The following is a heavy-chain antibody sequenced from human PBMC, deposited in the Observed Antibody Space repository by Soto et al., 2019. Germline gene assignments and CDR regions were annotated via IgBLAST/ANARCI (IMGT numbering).Heavy chain of an antibody. J-gene: IGHJ6*02. CDR2: IYYSGST. Sequence: QVQLQESGPGLVKPSQTLSLTCTVSGGSISSGGYYWSWIRQHPGKGLAWIGYIYYSGSTYYNPSLKTLVTLSVDTAKNQFSLKLSSVTAADTDVYYCARDLQYSRLIYGMDVWGQGTTVTVSS. V-gene: IGHV4-31*01. CDR1: GGSISSGGYY. CDR3: ARDLQYSRLIYGMDV. D-gene: IGHD6-13*01.